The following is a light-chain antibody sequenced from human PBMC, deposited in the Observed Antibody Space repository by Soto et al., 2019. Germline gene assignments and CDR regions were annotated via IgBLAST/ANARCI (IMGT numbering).Light chain of an antibody. CDR1: QSVRSN. V-gene: IGKV3-15*01. J-gene: IGKJ1*01. Sequence: EVVMTQSPSTLSVSPGERVTLSCRASQSVRSNLAWYQQKPGQSPRLLIYGASTRATGIPARFSGSGSGTEFTLTISSLQSEDIALYYCQQYNIWPPITFGQGTKVDIK. CDR3: QQYNIWPPIT. CDR2: GAS.